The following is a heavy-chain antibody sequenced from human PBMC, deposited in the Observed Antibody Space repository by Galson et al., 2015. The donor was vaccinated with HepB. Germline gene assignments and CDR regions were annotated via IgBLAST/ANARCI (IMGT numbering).Heavy chain of an antibody. CDR2: IWYDGSNK. J-gene: IGHJ6*02. CDR1: GFTFSSYG. V-gene: IGHV3-33*01. Sequence: SLRLSCAASGFTFSSYGMHWVRQAPGKGLEWVAVIWYDGSNKYYADSVKGRFTISRDNSKNTPYLQMNSLRAEDTAVYYCARDQGRDCSSTSCYRDYYYYYGMDVWVQGTTVTVSS. D-gene: IGHD2-2*02. CDR3: ARDQGRDCSSTSCYRDYYYYYGMDV.